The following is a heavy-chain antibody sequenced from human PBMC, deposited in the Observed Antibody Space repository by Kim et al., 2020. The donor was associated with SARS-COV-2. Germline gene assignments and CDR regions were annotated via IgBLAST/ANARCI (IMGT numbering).Heavy chain of an antibody. V-gene: IGHV3-23*01. J-gene: IGHJ4*02. CDR3: AESPTMEPRIAAAGTD. D-gene: IGHD6-13*01. CDR1: GFTFSSYA. CDR2: ISGSGGST. Sequence: GGSLRLSCAASGFTFSSYAMSWVRQAPGKGLEWVSAISGSGGSTYYADSVKGRFTISRDNSKNTLYLQMNSLRAEDTAVYYCAESPTMEPRIAAAGTDWGQGTLVTVSS.